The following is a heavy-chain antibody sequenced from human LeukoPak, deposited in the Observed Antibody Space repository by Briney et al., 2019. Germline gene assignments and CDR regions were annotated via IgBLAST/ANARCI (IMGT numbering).Heavy chain of an antibody. V-gene: IGHV4-34*01. D-gene: IGHD6-19*01. CDR3: ARDRGAVHDY. CDR2: INHSGST. CDR1: GGSFSGYY. Sequence: SETLSLTCAVYGGSFSGYYWSWIRQPPGKGLEWIGEINHSGSTNYNPSLKSRVTMSVDTSKNQFSLKLSSVTAADTAVYYCARDRGAVHDYWGQGTLVTVSS. J-gene: IGHJ4*02.